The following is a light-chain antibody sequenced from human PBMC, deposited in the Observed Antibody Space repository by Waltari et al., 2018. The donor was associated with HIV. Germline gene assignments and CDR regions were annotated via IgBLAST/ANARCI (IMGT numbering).Light chain of an antibody. J-gene: IGKJ1*01. CDR3: QQSDVVPRT. V-gene: IGKV1-39*01. Sequence: IQMTQSPSSLSASVGDTVTITCRASQSVNRYLSWYQQKPGKAPKRLIFAASTLQSGVPSRFAGSGSGTDFTLTISSLQPEDFATYYCQQSDVVPRTFGQGTRVEVQ. CDR1: QSVNRY. CDR2: AAS.